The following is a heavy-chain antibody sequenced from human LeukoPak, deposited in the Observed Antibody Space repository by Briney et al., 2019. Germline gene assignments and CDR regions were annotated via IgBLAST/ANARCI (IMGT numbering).Heavy chain of an antibody. Sequence: PSETLSLTCTVSGGSISSSSYYWGWIRQPPGKGLEWIGSIYYSGSTYYNPSLKSRVTISVGTSKNQFSLKLSSVTAADTAVYYCARGSGSYYLLDYWGQGTLVTVSS. D-gene: IGHD1-26*01. V-gene: IGHV4-39*07. CDR1: GGSISSSSYY. CDR3: ARGSGSYYLLDY. J-gene: IGHJ4*02. CDR2: IYYSGST.